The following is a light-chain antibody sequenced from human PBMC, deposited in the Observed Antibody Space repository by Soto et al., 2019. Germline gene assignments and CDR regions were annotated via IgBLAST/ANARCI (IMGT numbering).Light chain of an antibody. CDR1: QSISSW. Sequence: DIQMTQSPPTLSASVGDRVTITCRASQSISSWLAWYQQKPGKAPKLLIYKASSLESGVPSRFSGSGSGTEFTLTISSLQPDDFAIYYCQQYNSYPGTFGQGTKVDIK. V-gene: IGKV1-5*03. CDR2: KAS. CDR3: QQYNSYPGT. J-gene: IGKJ1*01.